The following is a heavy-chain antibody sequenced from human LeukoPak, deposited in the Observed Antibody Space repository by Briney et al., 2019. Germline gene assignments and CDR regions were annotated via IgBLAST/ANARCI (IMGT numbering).Heavy chain of an antibody. V-gene: IGHV1-8*03. CDR1: GYTFTSYD. D-gene: IGHD2-2*01. Sequence: ASVKVSCKASGYTFTSYDINWVRQATGQGLEWMGWMNPNSGNTGYAQKFQGRVTITRNTSISTAYMELSSLRSEDTAVCYCVRSNIVVVPAAMRGWFDPWGQGTLVTVSS. J-gene: IGHJ5*02. CDR2: MNPNSGNT. CDR3: VRSNIVVVPAAMRGWFDP.